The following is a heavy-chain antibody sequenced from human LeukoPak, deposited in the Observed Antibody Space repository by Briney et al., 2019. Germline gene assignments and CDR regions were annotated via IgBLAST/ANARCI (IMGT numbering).Heavy chain of an antibody. J-gene: IGHJ3*01. CDR3: ARESHCSGGTCYLTAFDV. D-gene: IGHD2-15*01. Sequence: ASVKVSCEASGYTFTRYDINWVRQAPGQGLEWMGWLNPGRGKAGYAPEFQGRVTFTRDTSINTVYMELSSLRSADTAVYYCARESHCSGGTCYLTAFDVWGQGTLLTVSS. CDR1: GYTFTRYD. V-gene: IGHV1-8*01. CDR2: LNPGRGKA.